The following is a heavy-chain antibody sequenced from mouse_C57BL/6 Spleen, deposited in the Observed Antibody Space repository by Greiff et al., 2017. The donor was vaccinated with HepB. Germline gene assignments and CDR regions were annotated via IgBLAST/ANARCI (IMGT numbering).Heavy chain of an antibody. Sequence: EVQGVESGGGLVKPGGSLKLSCAASGFTFSSYAMSWVRQTPEKRLEWVATISDGGSYTYYPDNVKGRFTISRDNAKNNLYLQMSHLKSEDTAMYYCARDRGGSSYLGWFAYWGQGTLVTVSA. CDR1: GFTFSSYA. J-gene: IGHJ3*01. CDR3: ARDRGGSSYLGWFAY. D-gene: IGHD1-1*01. CDR2: ISDGGSYT. V-gene: IGHV5-4*01.